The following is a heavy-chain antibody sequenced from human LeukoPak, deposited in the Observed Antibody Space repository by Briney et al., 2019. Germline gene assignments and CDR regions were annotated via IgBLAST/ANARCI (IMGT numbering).Heavy chain of an antibody. J-gene: IGHJ3*02. Sequence: SSETLSLTCTVSGGSISSYYWSWIRQPAGKGLEWIGRIYTSGSTNYNPSLKSRVTMSVDTSKNQFSLKLSSVTAADTAVYYCARDLGSSWYGDAFDIWGQGTMVTASS. CDR2: IYTSGST. CDR1: GGSISSYY. V-gene: IGHV4-4*07. CDR3: ARDLGSSWYGDAFDI. D-gene: IGHD6-13*01.